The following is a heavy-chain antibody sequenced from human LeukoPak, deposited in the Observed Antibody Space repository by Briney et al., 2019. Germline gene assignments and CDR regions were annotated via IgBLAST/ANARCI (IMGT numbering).Heavy chain of an antibody. V-gene: IGHV4-4*02. J-gene: IGHJ4*02. Sequence: SETLSLTCAVSGGSISSSNWWSWVRQPPGKGLEWIGRISTSGSTNYNPSLKSRVTMSVDTSKNQFSLRLDSVTAADTAMYYCARDFSVWGQGTLVTVSS. CDR2: ISTSGST. CDR3: ARDFSV. CDR1: GGSISSSNW. D-gene: IGHD5/OR15-5a*01.